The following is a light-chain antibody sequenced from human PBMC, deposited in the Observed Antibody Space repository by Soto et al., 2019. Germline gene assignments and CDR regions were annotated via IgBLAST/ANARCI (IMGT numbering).Light chain of an antibody. Sequence: QSVLTQPPSASGTPGHRVTISCSGSSSTMGRDTVNWYQQVPGTAPKLLIYSNNQRPSGVPDRISGSKSGTSASLAISGLQSEDEADYYCAAWDDSQNSWVFGGGTKLTVL. CDR3: AAWDDSQNSWV. V-gene: IGLV1-44*01. CDR1: SSTMGRDT. J-gene: IGLJ3*02. CDR2: SNN.